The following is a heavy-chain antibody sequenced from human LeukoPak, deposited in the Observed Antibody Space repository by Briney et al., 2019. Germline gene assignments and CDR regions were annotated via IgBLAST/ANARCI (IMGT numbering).Heavy chain of an antibody. V-gene: IGHV4-39*02. CDR2: IYHSGST. CDR1: GGSISSSSYY. CDR3: TRGSTTGTTSYFDP. J-gene: IGHJ5*02. D-gene: IGHD1-1*01. Sequence: SETLSLTCTVSGGSISSSSYYWGWFRQPPGKGLEWIGSIYHSGSTYYNLSFKSRVTISLNTSKNYFSLKLNSVTAADTAVYYCTRGSTTGTTSYFDPWGQGTLVTVSS.